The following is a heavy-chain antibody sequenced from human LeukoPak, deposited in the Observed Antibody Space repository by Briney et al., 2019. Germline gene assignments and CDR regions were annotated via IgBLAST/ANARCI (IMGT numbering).Heavy chain of an antibody. V-gene: IGHV3-74*01. D-gene: IGHD3-10*01. CDR2: INTDGNTR. CDR1: GFTFSTSW. CDR3: AKDSNYGSDYYFDY. J-gene: IGHJ4*02. Sequence: GGSLRLSCATSGFTFSTSWMHWVRQAPGKGLVWVSRINTDGNTRDYADSVKGRFTISRDNAKNTLYLQMNSLRAEDTALYYCAKDSNYGSDYYFDYWGQGTLVTVSS.